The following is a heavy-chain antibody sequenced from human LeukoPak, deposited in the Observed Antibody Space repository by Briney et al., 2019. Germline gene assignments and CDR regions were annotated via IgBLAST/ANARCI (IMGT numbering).Heavy chain of an antibody. CDR1: GDSIRGFY. J-gene: IGHJ4*02. CDR2: IYYSGST. V-gene: IGHV4-59*01. D-gene: IGHD6-19*01. CDR3: ARVLADSVGWYHFDY. Sequence: SETLSLTCTVSGDSIRGFYWSWIRQPPGEGLEWIGNIYYSGSTNYKPSLKSRVTISLDTTKKQFSLRLSSVTAADTAVYYCARVLADSVGWYHFDYWGQGTLVTVSS.